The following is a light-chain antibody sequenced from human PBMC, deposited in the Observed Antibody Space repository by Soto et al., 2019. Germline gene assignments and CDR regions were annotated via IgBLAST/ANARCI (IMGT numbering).Light chain of an antibody. Sequence: DIQMTQSPSTLSASVGDRVTITCRASQSISSWLAWYQQKTGKPPKILIYDASSLESGVPSRFRGSGSGTEFTLTISRLQPDDFETYYCQQYNSYSLTFGQGTKVDIK. CDR2: DAS. CDR1: QSISSW. V-gene: IGKV1-5*01. CDR3: QQYNSYSLT. J-gene: IGKJ1*01.